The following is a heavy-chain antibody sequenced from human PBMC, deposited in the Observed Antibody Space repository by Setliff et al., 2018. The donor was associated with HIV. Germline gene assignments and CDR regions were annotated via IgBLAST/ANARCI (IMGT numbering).Heavy chain of an antibody. CDR2: ISYDGNYK. V-gene: IGHV3-30*01. Sequence: GESLKISCAASGFIFSSYAMHWVRQAPGKGLEWVAVISYDGNYKYYSDSVKGRFTISRDNSKNTLYLQMDSLRPKDTAAYYCARAPSWQRQVDFWGQGTLVTVSS. D-gene: IGHD6-25*01. CDR3: ARAPSWQRQVDF. J-gene: IGHJ4*02. CDR1: GFIFSSYA.